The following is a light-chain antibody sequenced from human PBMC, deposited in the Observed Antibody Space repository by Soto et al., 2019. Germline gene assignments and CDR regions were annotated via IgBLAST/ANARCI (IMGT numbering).Light chain of an antibody. J-gene: IGKJ5*01. V-gene: IGKV3-20*01. CDR2: DAS. CDR3: QQYEISPPIT. Sequence: EIVLTQSPATLSLSPGERATLSCRASQSVSNFLAWYQQIPGQAPSLLIYDASNRATDIPDRFSGSGSGTDFTLTITRLEPEDFAMYYCQQYEISPPITFGQGTRLEI. CDR1: QSVSNF.